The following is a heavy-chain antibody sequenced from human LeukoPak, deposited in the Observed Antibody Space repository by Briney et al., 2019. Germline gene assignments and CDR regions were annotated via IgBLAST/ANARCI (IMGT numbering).Heavy chain of an antibody. CDR3: ARSSTSCYRCFDY. CDR1: GFTFSSYA. CDR2: ISGSGGST. Sequence: GGSLRPSCAASGFTFSSYAMSWVRQAPGKGLEWVSAISGSGGSTYYADSVKGRFTISRDNSKNTLYLQMNSLRAEDTAVYYCARSSTSCYRCFDYWGQGTLVTVSS. J-gene: IGHJ4*02. V-gene: IGHV3-23*01. D-gene: IGHD2-2*01.